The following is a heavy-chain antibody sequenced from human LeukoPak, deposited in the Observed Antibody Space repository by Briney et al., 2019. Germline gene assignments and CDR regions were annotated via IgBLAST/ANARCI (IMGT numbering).Heavy chain of an antibody. J-gene: IGHJ3*02. CDR3: ARRTPVLTMIVEPISGAFDI. V-gene: IGHV3-9*01. CDR2: ISWNSGSI. CDR1: GFTFDDYA. Sequence: GGSLRLSCAASGFTFDDYAMHWVRQAPGKGLEWVSGISWNSGSIGYADSVKGRFTISRDNAKNSLYLQMNSLRAEDTALYYCARRTPVLTMIVEPISGAFDIWGQGTMVTVSS. D-gene: IGHD3-22*01.